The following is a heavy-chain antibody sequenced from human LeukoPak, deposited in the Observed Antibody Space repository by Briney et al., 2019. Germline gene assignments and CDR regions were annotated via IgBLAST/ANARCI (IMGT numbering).Heavy chain of an antibody. Sequence: ASVKVSCKASGYTFTSYDINWVRQATGQGLEWMGWMNPNSGNTGYAQKFQGRVTMTRNTSISTAYMELSSLRSDDTAVYYCASVSWSGYLEGDYYMDVWGKGTTVTVSS. V-gene: IGHV1-8*01. CDR2: MNPNSGNT. CDR3: ASVSWSGYLEGDYYMDV. D-gene: IGHD3-3*01. J-gene: IGHJ6*03. CDR1: GYTFTSYD.